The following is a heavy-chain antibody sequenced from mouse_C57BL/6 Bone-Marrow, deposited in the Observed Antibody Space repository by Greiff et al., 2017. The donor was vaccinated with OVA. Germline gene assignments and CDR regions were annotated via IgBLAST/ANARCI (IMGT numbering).Heavy chain of an antibody. J-gene: IGHJ4*01. D-gene: IGHD2-5*01. CDR2: IYPGSGST. CDR3: ARSPYDSNYGYAMDY. CDR1: GYTFTSYW. V-gene: IGHV1-55*01. Sequence: VQLQQPGAELVKPGASVKMSCKASGYTFTSYWITWVKQRPGQGLEWIGDIYPGSGSTNYNEKFKSKATLTVDTSSSTAYMQLSSLTSEDSAVYYCARSPYDSNYGYAMDYWGQGTSVTVSS.